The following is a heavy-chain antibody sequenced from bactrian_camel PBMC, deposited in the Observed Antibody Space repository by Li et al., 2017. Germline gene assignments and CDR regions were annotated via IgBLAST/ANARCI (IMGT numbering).Heavy chain of an antibody. D-gene: IGHD3*01. CDR2: IGRDDTT. Sequence: VESGGGLVQPGGSLRLSSSVTTWSFSRYWMYWVRQAPGKERELVATIGRDDTTKYADAVKGRFTISRDSAKNTIHLHMNSLKLEDTAVYSCAADRAVAHGSGETVSAGLGRQDRVRRALLCGQSRSKLWGQGTQVTVS. CDR1: TWSFSRYW. J-gene: IGHJ4*01. CDR3: AADRAVAHGSGETVSAGLGRQDRVRRALLCGQSRSKL. V-gene: IGHV3S6*01.